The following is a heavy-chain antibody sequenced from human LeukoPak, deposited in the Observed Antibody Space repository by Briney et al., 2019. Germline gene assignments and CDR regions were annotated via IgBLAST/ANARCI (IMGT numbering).Heavy chain of an antibody. V-gene: IGHV3-23*01. CDR1: GFTFSSYA. D-gene: IGHD5-12*01. CDR2: ISGSGGST. Sequence: PGGSLRLSCAASGFTFSSYAMSWVRQAPGKGLEWVSAISGSGGSTYYADSVKGRFTISRDNSKNTLYLQMSSLRAEDTAVYYCAKVNSGYDLSHFDYWGQGTLVTVSS. CDR3: AKVNSGYDLSHFDY. J-gene: IGHJ4*02.